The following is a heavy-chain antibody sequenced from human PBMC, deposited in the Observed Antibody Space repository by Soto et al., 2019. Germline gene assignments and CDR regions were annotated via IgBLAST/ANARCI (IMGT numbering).Heavy chain of an antibody. CDR1: GGTFSSYT. D-gene: IGHD2-15*01. Sequence: QVQLVQSGAAVKKPGSSVKVSCKASGGTFSSYTISWVRQAPGQGLEWMGRIIPILGIANYAQKFQGRVTITADKSTSTAYMELSSLRSEDTAVYYCARDTVVTHRGAFDIWGQGTMVTVSS. CDR2: IIPILGIA. V-gene: IGHV1-69*08. CDR3: ARDTVVTHRGAFDI. J-gene: IGHJ3*02.